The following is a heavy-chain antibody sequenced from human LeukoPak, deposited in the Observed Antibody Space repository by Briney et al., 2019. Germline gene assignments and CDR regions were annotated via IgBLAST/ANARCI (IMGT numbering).Heavy chain of an antibody. V-gene: IGHV1-8*01. Sequence: GASVTVSFKASGYTFTSYDINWGRQATGQGLEWMGWMNPNSGNTGYAQKFQGRVTMTRNTSITTANMELSSLRSEDTAVYYCAVSTFIEYSSSWYYYYYMDVWGKGTTVTVSS. CDR1: GYTFTSYD. CDR2: MNPNSGNT. D-gene: IGHD6-6*01. J-gene: IGHJ6*03. CDR3: AVSTFIEYSSSWYYYYYMDV.